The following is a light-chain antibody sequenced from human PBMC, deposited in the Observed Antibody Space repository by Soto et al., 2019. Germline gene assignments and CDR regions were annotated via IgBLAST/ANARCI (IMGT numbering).Light chain of an antibody. V-gene: IGKV3-20*01. CDR1: QNVSSSY. CDR2: GAS. J-gene: IGKJ1*01. CDR3: HQYGASPQT. Sequence: EVVLTQSPGTLSLSPGERATLSCRASQNVSSSYLAWYQHKRGQAPRLLMYGASSRATGVPDRFSGWGSGTDFTLTISRLEPEDFAVYYCHQYGASPQTFGQGTKVEVK.